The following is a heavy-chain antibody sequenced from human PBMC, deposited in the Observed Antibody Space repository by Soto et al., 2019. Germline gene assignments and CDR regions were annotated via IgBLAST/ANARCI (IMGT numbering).Heavy chain of an antibody. V-gene: IGHV3-66*01. Sequence: GSPGLSCAGSGFTGSSNYMSGVRQAPGEGLEWVSVIYSNGSTYYADSVKGRFTISRDSAGNSLYLQMNSLRDENTAVYYCASEGIGYTWGECSNWGQGTMVTVSS. CDR1: GFTGSSNY. D-gene: IGHD5-12*01. CDR2: IYSNGST. CDR3: ASEGIGYTWGECSN. J-gene: IGHJ4*02.